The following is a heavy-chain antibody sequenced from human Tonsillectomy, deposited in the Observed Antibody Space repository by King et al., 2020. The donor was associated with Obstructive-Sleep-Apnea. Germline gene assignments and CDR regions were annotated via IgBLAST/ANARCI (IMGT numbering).Heavy chain of an antibody. J-gene: IGHJ2*01. CDR2: ISASGGST. D-gene: IGHD6-25*01. V-gene: IGHV3-23*04. CDR3: AKRPRDSSGWYWYFDL. CDR1: GFTFSSYA. Sequence: VQLVESGGGLVQPGGSLRLSCAASGFTFSSYAMSWVRQAPGKGLEWVSAISASGGSTYYADSVKGRFTISRDNSKNTLYLQMNSLRAEDTAVYYGAKRPRDSSGWYWYFDLWGRGPLVAVSS.